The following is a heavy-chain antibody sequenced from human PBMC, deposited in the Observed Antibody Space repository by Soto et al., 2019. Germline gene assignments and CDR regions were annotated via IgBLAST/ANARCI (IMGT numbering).Heavy chain of an antibody. CDR3: ARDYHVLMATRGGMEV. Sequence: GGSLRLSCAASGFTFSDYYMSWIRQAPGKGLEWVSYISSSSSYTNYADSVKGRFTISRDNAKNSLYLQMNSLRAEDTAVYYCARDYHVLMATRGGMEVWGQGTTVTVSS. D-gene: IGHD2-8*01. V-gene: IGHV3-11*06. J-gene: IGHJ6*02. CDR2: ISSSSSYT. CDR1: GFTFSDYY.